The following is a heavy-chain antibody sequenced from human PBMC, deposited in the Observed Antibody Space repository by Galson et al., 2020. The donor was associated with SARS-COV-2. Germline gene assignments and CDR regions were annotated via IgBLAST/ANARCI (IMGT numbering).Heavy chain of an antibody. CDR3: AKRKELFWLGELNQGLDV. D-gene: IGHD3-10*01. V-gene: IGHV3-30*18. J-gene: IGHJ6*02. Sequence: GGSLRLSCAASGFTFTNYAMHWVRQAPGKGLEWVALISYEGSIKYYADSVKGRFTISRDSSKNTLYLQMNSLSAGDTAVYYCAKRKELFWLGELNQGLDVWCQGTTVSVS. CDR1: GFTFTNYA. CDR2: ISYEGSIK.